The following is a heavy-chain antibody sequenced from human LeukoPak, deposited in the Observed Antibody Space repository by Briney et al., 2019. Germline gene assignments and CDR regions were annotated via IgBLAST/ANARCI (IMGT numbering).Heavy chain of an antibody. D-gene: IGHD1-26*01. V-gene: IGHV1-69*05. CDR3: ARAGPTTGIVGAIED. J-gene: IGHJ4*02. CDR2: IIPIFGTA. Sequence: SVKVSCKASGGTFSSYAISWVRQAPGQGLEWMGGIIPIFGTANYAQKFQGRVTITTDESTSTAYMELSNLRSEDTAVYYCARAGPTTGIVGAIEDWGQGTLVTVSS. CDR1: GGTFSSYA.